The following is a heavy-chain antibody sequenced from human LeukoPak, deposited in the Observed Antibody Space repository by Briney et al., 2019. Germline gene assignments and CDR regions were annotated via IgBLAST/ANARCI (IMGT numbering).Heavy chain of an antibody. Sequence: SSISSSSYIYYADSMKGRFTITRDNAKNSLYLQMNSLRAEDTAVYYCARGITVAGTYWFDPWGQGTLVTVSS. V-gene: IGHV3-69-1*01. D-gene: IGHD6-19*01. CDR3: ARGITVAGTYWFDP. J-gene: IGHJ5*02. CDR2: ISSSSYI.